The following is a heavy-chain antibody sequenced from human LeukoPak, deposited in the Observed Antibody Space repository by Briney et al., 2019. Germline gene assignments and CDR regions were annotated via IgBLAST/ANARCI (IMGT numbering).Heavy chain of an antibody. CDR2: ISSNGGST. CDR3: VKDKQWLVTGDAFDI. CDR1: GFTFSSYA. J-gene: IGHJ3*02. V-gene: IGHV3-64D*06. D-gene: IGHD6-19*01. Sequence: GGSQRLSCSASGFTFSSYAMHWVRQAPGKGLEYVSAISSNGGSTYYADSVKGRFTISRDNSKNTLYLQMSSLRTEDTAVYYCVKDKQWLVTGDAFDIWGQGTMVTVSS.